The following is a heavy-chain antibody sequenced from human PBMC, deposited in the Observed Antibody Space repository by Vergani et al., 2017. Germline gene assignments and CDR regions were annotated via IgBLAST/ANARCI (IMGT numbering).Heavy chain of an antibody. D-gene: IGHD2-21*02. CDR1: GFTFSNFG. CDR3: AKYLRDSTDVLPYS. Sequence: VQLLESGGGLVQPGGSLRLSCAASGFTFSNFGMHWIRQAPGKGMEWMAYIGKDGINTRYRDAVKGRLTVSRDNSKDILYLQMDSLRSEDTALYYCAKYLRDSTDVLPYSWGPGTLVIVFS. V-gene: IGHV3-30*02. CDR2: IGKDGINT. J-gene: IGHJ4*02.